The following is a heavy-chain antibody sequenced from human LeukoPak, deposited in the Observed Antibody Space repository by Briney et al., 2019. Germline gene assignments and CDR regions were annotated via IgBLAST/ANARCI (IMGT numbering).Heavy chain of an antibody. D-gene: IGHD6-13*01. Sequence: SETLSLTCAVYGGSFSGYYWSWIRQPPGKGLEWIGEINHSGSTNYNPSLKSRVTISVDMSKNQFSLKLSSVTAADTAVYYCARRYSSSWYGTNYWGQGTLVTVSS. CDR1: GGSFSGYY. CDR3: ARRYSSSWYGTNY. CDR2: INHSGST. V-gene: IGHV4-34*01. J-gene: IGHJ4*02.